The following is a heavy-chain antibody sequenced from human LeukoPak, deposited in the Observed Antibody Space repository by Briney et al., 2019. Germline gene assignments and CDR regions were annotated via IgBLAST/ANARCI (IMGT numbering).Heavy chain of an antibody. CDR2: IWYDGSNK. CDR1: GLTFRSYG. V-gene: IGHV3-30*02. D-gene: IGHD2-15*01. J-gene: IGHJ4*02. Sequence: GGSLRLSCAASGLTFRSYGMHWVRQAPGKGLEWVAFIWYDGSNKYYADSVKGRFTISRDNSRITLFLQMNSLRVEDTAEYYCATDRATQYFDYWGQGTLVSVPS. CDR3: ATDRATQYFDY.